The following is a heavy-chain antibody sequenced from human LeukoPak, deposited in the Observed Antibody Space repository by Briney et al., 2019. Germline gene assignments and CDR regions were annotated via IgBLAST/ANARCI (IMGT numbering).Heavy chain of an antibody. J-gene: IGHJ4*02. D-gene: IGHD2-2*01. CDR1: GFTFSNYR. V-gene: IGHV3-21*01. CDR2: ISTTSSYI. Sequence: GGSLRLSCAASGFTFSNYRMNWVRQAPGKGLEWVSSISTTSSYIYYADSVKGRFTISRDNAKNSLYLQMSSLRAEDTAIYYCAREGHCRRTSCYGSDYWGQGTLVTVFS. CDR3: AREGHCRRTSCYGSDY.